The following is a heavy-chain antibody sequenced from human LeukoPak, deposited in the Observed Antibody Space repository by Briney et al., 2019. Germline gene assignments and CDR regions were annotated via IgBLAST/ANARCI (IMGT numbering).Heavy chain of an antibody. D-gene: IGHD3-9*01. J-gene: IGHJ6*04. CDR2: IIPIFGTA. CDR3: AAPVLTGYYYGMDV. CDR1: GGTFSSYA. V-gene: IGHV1-69*06. Sequence: ASVKVSCKASGGTFSSYAISWVRQAPGQGLEWMGGIIPIFGTANYAQKFQGRVTITADKSTSTAYMELSSLRSEDTAVYYCAAPVLTGYYYGMDVWGKGTTVTVSS.